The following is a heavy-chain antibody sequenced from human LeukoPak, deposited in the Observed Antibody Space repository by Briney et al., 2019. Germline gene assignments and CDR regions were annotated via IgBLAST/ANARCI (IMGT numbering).Heavy chain of an antibody. CDR1: GFTFSDYY. CDR3: ARVSTTRGSRESRGWYLDN. CDR2: IYYTGNT. Sequence: LRLSCAASGFTFSDYYMSWIRQPPGKGLEWIGYIYYTGNTYYTPSLKNRLTISMDTSKNQFSLNLRSVTATDTAVYYCARVSTTRGSRESRGWYLDNWGQGILVTVSS. D-gene: IGHD6-19*01. V-gene: IGHV4-30-4*08. J-gene: IGHJ4*02.